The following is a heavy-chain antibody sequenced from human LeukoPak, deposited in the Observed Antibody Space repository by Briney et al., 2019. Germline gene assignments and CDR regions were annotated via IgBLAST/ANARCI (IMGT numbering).Heavy chain of an antibody. V-gene: IGHV4-59*01. Sequence: SENLSITFTGPGGSISCYYWRLIRQPPRQGPHWSGYLYYSGSTNYNPSLKSRVTISVDTSKNQFSLKLSSVTAADTAVYYCARGRSDRYSGSSTGPFDYWGQGTLVTVSS. CDR2: LYYSGST. CDR3: ARGRSDRYSGSSTGPFDY. J-gene: IGHJ4*02. D-gene: IGHD1-26*01. CDR1: GGSISCYY.